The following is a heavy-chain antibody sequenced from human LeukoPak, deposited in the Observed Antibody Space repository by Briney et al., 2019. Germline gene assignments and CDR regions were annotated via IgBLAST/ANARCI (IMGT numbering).Heavy chain of an antibody. CDR1: GGSISSYY. CDR2: IYYSGST. J-gene: IGHJ4*02. CDR3: ARVSITMVRGVILYYFDY. Sequence: KSSETLSLTCTVSGGSISSYYWSLIRQPPGKGLEWIGYIYYSGSTNYNPSLKSRVTISVDTSKNQFSLKLSSVTAADTAVYYCARVSITMVRGVILYYFDYWGQGTLVTVSS. V-gene: IGHV4-59*01. D-gene: IGHD3-10*01.